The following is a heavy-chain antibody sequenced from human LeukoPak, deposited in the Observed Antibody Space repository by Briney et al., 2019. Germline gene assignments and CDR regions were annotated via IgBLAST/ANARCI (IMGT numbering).Heavy chain of an antibody. CDR1: GFTFSDYW. D-gene: IGHD5-18*01. V-gene: IGHV3-74*01. CDR3: ASAIQLWSYIDY. J-gene: IGHJ4*02. Sequence: GGSLRLSCAASGFTFSDYWMHWVRQAPGKGLVWVSRINSDGSSTSYADSVKGRFTISRGNAKNTLYLQMNSLRAEDTAVYYCASAIQLWSYIDYWGQGTLVTVSS. CDR2: INSDGSST.